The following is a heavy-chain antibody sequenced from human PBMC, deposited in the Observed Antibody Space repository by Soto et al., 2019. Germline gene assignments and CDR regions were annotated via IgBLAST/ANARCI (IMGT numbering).Heavy chain of an antibody. CDR3: ASGLRGVSISYWFFDL. J-gene: IGHJ2*01. CDR2: IDPSDSYT. Sequence: PGESLKISCKGSGYSFTNYWITWVRQMPGKGLEWMGRIDPSDSYTSYSPSFQGHVTISVDKSISTAYLQWSSLKASDTAMYYCASGLRGVSISYWFFDLWGRGTPVTVSS. V-gene: IGHV5-10-1*01. D-gene: IGHD3-10*01. CDR1: GYSFTNYW.